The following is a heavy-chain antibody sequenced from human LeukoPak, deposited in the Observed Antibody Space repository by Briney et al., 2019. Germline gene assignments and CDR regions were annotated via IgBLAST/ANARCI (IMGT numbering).Heavy chain of an antibody. D-gene: IGHD3-10*01. J-gene: IGHJ6*01. V-gene: IGHV1-2*02. CDR1: GHSFTDYY. Sequence: SVKVSCKNSGHSFTDYYIHWVRQAPARGLHRVGWINPTDGVTNYAQKFQGRVTMTRDTSINTAYKELSGLTSDDTALYYCASVWFHGSRSPLGGMDVWGPGTTVTVSS. CDR3: ASVWFHGSRSPLGGMDV. CDR2: INPTDGVT.